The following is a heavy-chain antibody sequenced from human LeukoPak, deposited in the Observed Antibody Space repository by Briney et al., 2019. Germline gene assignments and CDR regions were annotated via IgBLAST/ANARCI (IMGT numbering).Heavy chain of an antibody. D-gene: IGHD3-16*01. CDR1: GGSISSYY. CDR2: IYTSGST. V-gene: IGHV4-4*09. J-gene: IGHJ4*02. CDR3: AGHYDGSPSLDY. Sequence: PSETLSLTCTVSGGSISSYYWSWIRQPPGKGLEWIGYIYTSGSTNYNPSLKSRVTISVDTSKNQFSLKLSSVTAADTAVYYCAGHYDGSPSLDYWGQGTLVTVSS.